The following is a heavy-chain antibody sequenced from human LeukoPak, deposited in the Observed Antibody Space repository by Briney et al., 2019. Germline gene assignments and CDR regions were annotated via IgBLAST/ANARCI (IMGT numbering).Heavy chain of an antibody. Sequence: ASVKVSCKASGYTLTSYGINWVRQAPGQGLEWMGWISAYNSNTHYAQKLQGRVTMTTDTSTSTAYMEVRSLRSDDTAVYYCARATGDVNGWFDPWGQGTLVTVSS. D-gene: IGHD7-27*01. CDR3: ARATGDVNGWFDP. V-gene: IGHV1-18*01. J-gene: IGHJ5*02. CDR1: GYTLTSYG. CDR2: ISAYNSNT.